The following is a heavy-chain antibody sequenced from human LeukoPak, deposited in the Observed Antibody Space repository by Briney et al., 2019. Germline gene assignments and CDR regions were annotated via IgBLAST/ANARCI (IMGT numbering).Heavy chain of an antibody. Sequence: TSETLSLTCTVSGGSISSSSYYWGWIRQPPGKGLEWIGSIYYSGSTNYNPSLKSRVTISVDTSKNQFSLKLSSVTAADTAVYYCARVGYCSSTSCYGAFDIWGQGTMVTVSS. CDR1: GGSISSSSYY. J-gene: IGHJ3*02. CDR2: IYYSGST. D-gene: IGHD2-2*01. V-gene: IGHV4-39*07. CDR3: ARVGYCSSTSCYGAFDI.